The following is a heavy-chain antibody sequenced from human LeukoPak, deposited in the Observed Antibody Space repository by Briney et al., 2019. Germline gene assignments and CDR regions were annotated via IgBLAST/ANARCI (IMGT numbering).Heavy chain of an antibody. CDR1: GGSISSSYSY. V-gene: IGHV4-39*07. J-gene: IGHJ6*02. D-gene: IGHD2/OR15-2a*01. CDR2: IYYSGST. Sequence: SETLSLTCTVSGGSISSSYSYWGWIRQPPGKGLEWIGNIYYSGSTYYSPSLTSRVTVSVDTSENQFSLKLSSVTAADTAVYYCAGAHSIASYYYGVDVWGQGTTDTVSS. CDR3: AGAHSIASYYYGVDV.